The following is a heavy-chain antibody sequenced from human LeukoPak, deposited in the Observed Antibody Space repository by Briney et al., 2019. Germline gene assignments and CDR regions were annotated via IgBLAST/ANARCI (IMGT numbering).Heavy chain of an antibody. CDR2: ISWNSGSI. D-gene: IGHD4-17*01. J-gene: IGHJ6*02. CDR3: ARDRESGDYATPYGMDV. Sequence: PGGSLRLSCAASGFTFDDYAMHWVRQAPGKGLEWVSGISWNSGSIGYADSVKGRFTISRDNVKRLLYLQMNSLRAEDTAVFYCARDRESGDYATPYGMDVWGQGTTVTVSS. V-gene: IGHV3-9*01. CDR1: GFTFDDYA.